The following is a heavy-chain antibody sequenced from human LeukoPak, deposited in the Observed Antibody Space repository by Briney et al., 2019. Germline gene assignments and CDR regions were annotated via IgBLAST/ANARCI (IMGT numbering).Heavy chain of an antibody. D-gene: IGHD4-17*01. CDR1: GFTFSSYW. J-gene: IGHJ4*02. CDR2: IKKDGSEK. Sequence: PGGSLRLSCSASGFTFSSYWMSWVRQAPGKGLEWVANIKKDGSEKYYVDSVKGRFTISRDNAKNSRALQMNSLRAEDTAVYYCARDYDYFDYWGQGTLVTVSS. V-gene: IGHV3-7*01. CDR3: ARDYDYFDY.